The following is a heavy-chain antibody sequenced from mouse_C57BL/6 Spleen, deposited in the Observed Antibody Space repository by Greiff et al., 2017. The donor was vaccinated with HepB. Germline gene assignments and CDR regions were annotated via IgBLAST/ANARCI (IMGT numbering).Heavy chain of an antibody. J-gene: IGHJ2*01. D-gene: IGHD1-1*01. CDR1: GYTFTSYW. V-gene: IGHV1-52*01. CDR2: IDPSDSET. Sequence: VQLQQPGAELVRPGSSVKLSCKASGYTFTSYWMHWVKQRPIQGLEWIGNIDPSDSETHYNQKFKDKATLTVDKSSSTAYMQLSSLTSEDSAVYYCARAGYGSSFHYFDYWGQGTTLTVSS. CDR3: ARAGYGSSFHYFDY.